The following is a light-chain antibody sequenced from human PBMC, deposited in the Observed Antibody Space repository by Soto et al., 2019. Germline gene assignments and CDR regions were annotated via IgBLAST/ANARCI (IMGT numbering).Light chain of an antibody. CDR2: DAS. CDR3: QQYGPSPYS. CDR1: QSVTSNY. V-gene: IGKV3-20*01. J-gene: IGKJ2*01. Sequence: EIVLTQSPGTLSLSPGERATLSCRASQSVTSNYLAWYQQKPGQAPRLLICDASSRATGIPDRFSGSGSGTDFTLTIARLEPEDFAVYYCQQYGPSPYSFGQGTKLEIK.